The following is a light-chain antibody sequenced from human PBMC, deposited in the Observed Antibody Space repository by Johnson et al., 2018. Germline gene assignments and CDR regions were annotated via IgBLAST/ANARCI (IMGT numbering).Light chain of an antibody. V-gene: IGLV1-51*02. J-gene: IGLJ1*01. CDR2: ENN. CDR3: GTWDSCLSAGNG. CDR1: SSNIGNNY. Sequence: QSVLTQPPSVSAAPGQKVTISCSGSSSNIGNNYVSWYQQLPGTAPKLLIYENNKRPSGIPARFSGSKSGTSATLAITGLQTGVEADDECGTWDSCLSAGNGFGSVTMGTGL.